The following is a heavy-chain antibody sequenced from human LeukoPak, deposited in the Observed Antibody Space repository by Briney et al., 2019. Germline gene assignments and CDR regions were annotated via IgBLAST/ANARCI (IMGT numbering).Heavy chain of an antibody. CDR3: TRDLSSSGWNIDY. CDR2: IRSKAYGGTT. J-gene: IGHJ4*02. D-gene: IGHD6-19*01. Sequence: GGSLRLSCTASGFTFGDYAMSWFRQAPGKGLEWVGFIRSKAYGGTTEYAASVKGRFTISRDDSKSIAYLQMNSLKTEDTAVYYSTRDLSSSGWNIDYWGQGTLVTVSS. V-gene: IGHV3-49*03. CDR1: GFTFGDYA.